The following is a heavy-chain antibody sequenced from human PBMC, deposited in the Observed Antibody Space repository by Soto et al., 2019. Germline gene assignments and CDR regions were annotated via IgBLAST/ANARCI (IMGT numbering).Heavy chain of an antibody. J-gene: IGHJ1*01. CDR3: ARDQRYLEWLPRDIIDQ. Sequence: QVQLVESGGDVVQPGKSLRLSCEASGFNVSGYGLHWVRQAPGKGLEWVAVISYEGTNKYYADSVQGRFSISRDNSKNTLYLQMNSLKVDDTAIYYCARDQRYLEWLPRDIIDQWGQGTLVTVSS. D-gene: IGHD3-3*01. CDR2: ISYEGTNK. CDR1: GFNVSGYG. V-gene: IGHV3-30*03.